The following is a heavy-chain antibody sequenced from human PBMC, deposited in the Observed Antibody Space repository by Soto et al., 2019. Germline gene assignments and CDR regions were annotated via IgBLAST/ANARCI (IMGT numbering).Heavy chain of an antibody. CDR3: ARALGSSSVDDY. Sequence: SETLSLTCAVYGGSFSGYYWSWIRQPAGTGLEWIGRIYTSGSTNYNPSLKSRVTMSVDTSKNQFSLKLSSVTAADTAVYYCARALGSSSVDDYWGQGTLVTVSS. J-gene: IGHJ4*02. V-gene: IGHV4-59*10. CDR2: IYTSGST. CDR1: GGSFSGYY. D-gene: IGHD6-6*01.